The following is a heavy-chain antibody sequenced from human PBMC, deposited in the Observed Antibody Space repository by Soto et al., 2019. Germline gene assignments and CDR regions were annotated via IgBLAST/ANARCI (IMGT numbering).Heavy chain of an antibody. CDR3: ARIPHDNSCTIFDY. D-gene: IGHD3-22*01. Sequence: GGSLRLSCAVSGIPVSSYYMSLVRQAAGKGLEWVSFIYAGTITYYADSVKGRFTIYRDNSKNTLNLEMNSLRVEDKAAYYCARIPHDNSCTIFDYWEQGPLFTVSS. V-gene: IGHV3-53*01. J-gene: IGHJ4*02. CDR1: GIPVSSYY. CDR2: IYAGTIT.